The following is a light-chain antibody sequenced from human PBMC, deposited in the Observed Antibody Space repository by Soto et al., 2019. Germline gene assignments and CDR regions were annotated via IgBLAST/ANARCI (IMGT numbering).Light chain of an antibody. CDR1: SSNIGAGYD. CDR2: GNN. Sequence: QSVLTQPPSVSGAPGQRVTISCTGSSSNIGAGYDVQWYQQLPGTAPKLLIYGNNNRPSGVPDRISASKSGTSASLAITGLQAEDAADYYCQSYGNSRGVVFGGGTQLTVL. V-gene: IGLV1-40*01. CDR3: QSYGNSRGVV. J-gene: IGLJ2*01.